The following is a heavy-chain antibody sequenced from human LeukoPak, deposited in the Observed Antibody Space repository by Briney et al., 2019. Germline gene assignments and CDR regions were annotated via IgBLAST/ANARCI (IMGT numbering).Heavy chain of an antibody. Sequence: GSLSLSCEASGFTFSSYWVSWVRQAPGKGLEWVANIKQDGSEKYYVDSVKGRFTISRDNAKNSLYLQMNSLRAEDTAVYYCARDIVVVVAATTEYYYGMDVWGQGTTVTVSS. CDR1: GFTFSSYW. CDR3: ARDIVVVVAATTEYYYGMDV. V-gene: IGHV3-7*03. J-gene: IGHJ6*02. CDR2: IKQDGSEK. D-gene: IGHD2-15*01.